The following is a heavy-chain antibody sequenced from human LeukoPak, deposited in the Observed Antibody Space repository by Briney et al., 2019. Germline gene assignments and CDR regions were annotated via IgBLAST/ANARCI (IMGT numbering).Heavy chain of an antibody. CDR3: AKDLGDYGGNSDFDY. J-gene: IGHJ4*02. V-gene: IGHV3-23*01. D-gene: IGHD4-23*01. CDR2: ISGSGGST. Sequence: QAGGSLRLSCAASGFTFSSYAMSWVRQAPGKGLEWVSAISGSGGSTYYADSVKGRFTISRDNSKNTLYLQMNSLRAEDTAVYYCAKDLGDYGGNSDFDYWGQGTLVTVSS. CDR1: GFTFSSYA.